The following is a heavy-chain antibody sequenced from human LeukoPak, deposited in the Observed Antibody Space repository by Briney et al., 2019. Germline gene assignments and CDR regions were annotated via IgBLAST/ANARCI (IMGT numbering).Heavy chain of an antibody. CDR2: ISGGTT. V-gene: IGHV3-49*03. D-gene: IGHD6-19*01. Sequence: QAGGSLRLSCTASGFTFGDYLMSWFRQAPGKGLEWIGFISGGTTEYAASVKGRFTISRDDSTSIAYLQTNSLTTEDTAVYYCSRGSGWLSVYWGQGTLVTVSS. CDR3: SRGSGWLSVY. J-gene: IGHJ4*02. CDR1: GFTFGDYL.